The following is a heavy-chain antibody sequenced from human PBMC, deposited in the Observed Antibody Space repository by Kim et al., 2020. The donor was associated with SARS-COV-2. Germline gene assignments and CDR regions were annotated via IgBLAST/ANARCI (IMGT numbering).Heavy chain of an antibody. Sequence: SETLSLTCTVSGGSMSNYYWNWIRQPPGKELEWMGYIFYSGTTNYNPSVKSRVSISLDTSKNQFSLNLTPVTAADTAAYVCARGGTNQLAQVWGQGTLVT. CDR2: IFYSGTT. D-gene: IGHD2-2*01. CDR1: GGSMSNYY. J-gene: IGHJ4*02. CDR3: ARGGTNQLAQV. V-gene: IGHV4-59*13.